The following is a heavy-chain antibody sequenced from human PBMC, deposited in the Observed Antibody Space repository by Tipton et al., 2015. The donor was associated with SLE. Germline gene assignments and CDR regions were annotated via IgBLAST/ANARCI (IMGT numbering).Heavy chain of an antibody. CDR3: ALTSDYGDYGQLDY. CDR1: GYTFTTYG. D-gene: IGHD4-17*01. J-gene: IGHJ4*02. CDR2: INVYNGNT. Sequence: QVQLVQSGAEVKKPGASVKVSCKASGYTFTTYGISWVRQAPGQGLEWMGWINVYNGNTNYAQKLQGRVTLTTDTSTSTAYMELRSLRSDDTAVFYCALTSDYGDYGQLDYWGQGTLVTVSS. V-gene: IGHV1-18*01.